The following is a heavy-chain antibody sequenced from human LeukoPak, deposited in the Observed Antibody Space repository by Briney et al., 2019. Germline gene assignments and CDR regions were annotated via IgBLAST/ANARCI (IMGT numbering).Heavy chain of an antibody. CDR3: ARAPGYSSSSGGLDP. J-gene: IGHJ5*02. CDR2: INHSGST. V-gene: IGHV4-34*01. CDR1: GGSFSGYY. D-gene: IGHD6-6*01. Sequence: PSETLSLTCAVYGGSFSGYYWSWIRQPPGKGLGWIGEINHSGSTNYNPSLKSRVTISVDTSKNQFSLKLSSVTAADTAVYYCARAPGYSSSSGGLDPWGQGTLVTVSS.